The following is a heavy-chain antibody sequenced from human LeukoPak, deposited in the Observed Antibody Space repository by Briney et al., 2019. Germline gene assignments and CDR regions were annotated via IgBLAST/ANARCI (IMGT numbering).Heavy chain of an antibody. V-gene: IGHV3-23*01. Sequence: GGSLRLSCAASGFTFSSYAMSWVRQAPGKGLEWVSAISGSGGSTYYADSVKGRFTISRDNSKNTLYLQMNSLRAEDTAVYYCARDLIQLWLRGFIGYWGQGTLVTVSS. D-gene: IGHD5-18*01. CDR2: ISGSGGST. CDR1: GFTFSSYA. J-gene: IGHJ4*02. CDR3: ARDLIQLWLRGFIGY.